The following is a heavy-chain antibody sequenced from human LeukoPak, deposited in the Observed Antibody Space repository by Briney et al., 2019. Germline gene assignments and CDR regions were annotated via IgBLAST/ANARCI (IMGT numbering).Heavy chain of an antibody. CDR1: GYTFTSYY. D-gene: IGHD6-13*01. J-gene: IGHJ4*02. V-gene: IGHV1-46*01. CDR2: INPSGGST. Sequence: ASVKVSCKASGYTFTSYYMHWVRQAPGQGLEWMGIINPSGGSTSYAQKFQGRVTMTRDTSTSTVYMELSSLRSENTAVYYCAKGPGYSSSWSYYFDYWGQGTLVTVSS. CDR3: AKGPGYSSSWSYYFDY.